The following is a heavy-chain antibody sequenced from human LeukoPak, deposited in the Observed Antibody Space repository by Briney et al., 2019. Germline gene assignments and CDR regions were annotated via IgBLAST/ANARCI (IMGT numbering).Heavy chain of an antibody. V-gene: IGHV4-59*11. CDR3: ARGSSGWDLGAFDI. D-gene: IGHD6-19*01. J-gene: IGHJ3*02. CDR1: GGSLSSHF. CDR2: IYYSGST. Sequence: SDTLSLTCTVSGGSLSSHFWSWIRQPPGKVLEWIGYIYYSGSTNYNPSLKSRVTISVDTSKNQFSLKLSSVTAADTAMYYCARGSSGWDLGAFDIWGQGTMVTVSS.